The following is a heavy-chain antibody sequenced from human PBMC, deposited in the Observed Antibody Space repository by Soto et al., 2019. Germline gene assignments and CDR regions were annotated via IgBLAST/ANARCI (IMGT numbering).Heavy chain of an antibody. CDR1: GFTFSSYA. V-gene: IGHV3-23*01. CDR2: ISSSGVST. Sequence: EVQLLESGGGLVQPGGSLRLSCAASGFTFSSYAMTWVRQAPGKGLEWVSTISSSGVSTYYADSVEGRFTISRDNSKNTLYLQMNSLRAEDTAVYYCAKEWSDARTREKCGLVDYWGQGTLVTVSS. J-gene: IGHJ4*02. CDR3: AKEWSDARTREKCGLVDY. D-gene: IGHD2-8*01.